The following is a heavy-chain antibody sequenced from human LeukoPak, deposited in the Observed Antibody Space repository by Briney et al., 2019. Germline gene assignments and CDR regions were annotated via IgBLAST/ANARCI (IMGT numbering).Heavy chain of an antibody. CDR3: AKVGLRYFDWLRAFDY. D-gene: IGHD3-9*01. CDR2: ISGSGGST. V-gene: IGHV3-23*01. J-gene: IGHJ4*02. Sequence: GGTLRLSCAASGFTFSSYGMSWVRQAPGKGLEWVSAISGSGGSTYYADSVKGRSTISRDNSKNTLYLQMNSLRAEDTAVYYCAKVGLRYFDWLRAFDYWGQGTLVTVSS. CDR1: GFTFSSYG.